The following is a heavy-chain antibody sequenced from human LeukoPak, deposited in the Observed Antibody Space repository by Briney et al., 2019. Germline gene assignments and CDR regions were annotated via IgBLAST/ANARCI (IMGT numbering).Heavy chain of an antibody. CDR1: GFEFMHYG. CDR2: ISFHNGDT. J-gene: IGHJ4*02. V-gene: IGHV1-18*01. D-gene: IGHD3-10*01. Sequence: ASVKVSCKASGFEFMHYGISWLRQAPGQGLEWMGWISFHNGDTLYAQNFQGRLTLTTDTSTSTAYMELRSLRSDDTAVYYCARVSGSYSPFDYWGQGTLVTVSS. CDR3: ARVSGSYSPFDY.